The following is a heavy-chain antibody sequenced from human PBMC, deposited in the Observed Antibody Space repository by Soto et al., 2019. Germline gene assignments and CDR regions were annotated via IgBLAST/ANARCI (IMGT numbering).Heavy chain of an antibody. CDR2: ISSSSSTI. V-gene: IGHV3-48*01. CDR1: GFTFSSYS. D-gene: IGHD2-21*01. CDR3: ARDRLTPL. J-gene: IGHJ4*02. Sequence: GSLRLSCAASGFTFSSYSMNWVRQAPGKGLEWVSYISSSSSTIYYADSVKGRFTISRDNAKNSLYLQMNSLRAEDTAVFYCARDRLTPLWCQGILVTGSS.